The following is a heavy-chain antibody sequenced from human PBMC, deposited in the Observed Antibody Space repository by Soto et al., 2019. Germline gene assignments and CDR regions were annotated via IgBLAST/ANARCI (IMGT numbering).Heavy chain of an antibody. Sequence: QVQLQESGPGLVKPSETLSLTCTVSGGSISSYYWSWIRQPPGKGLEWIGYIYYSGSTNYNPSLKSRVTISVDXXKXQXXLKLSSVTAADTAVYYCARGVRRYCSSTSCSGVDYWGQGTLVTVSS. CDR1: GGSISSYY. D-gene: IGHD2-2*01. V-gene: IGHV4-59*01. J-gene: IGHJ4*02. CDR2: IYYSGST. CDR3: ARGVRRYCSSTSCSGVDY.